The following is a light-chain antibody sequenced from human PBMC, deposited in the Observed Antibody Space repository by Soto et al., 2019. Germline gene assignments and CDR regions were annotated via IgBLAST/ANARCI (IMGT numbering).Light chain of an antibody. J-gene: IGLJ1*01. V-gene: IGLV2-23*01. CDR2: EGS. CDR1: SSDVGSYNL. CDR3: FSYAGSSTYV. Sequence: QSVLTQPDSVSGSPGQSITISCAGTSSDVGSYNLVSWYQNHPGKAPKLMIYEGSKRPSGVSNRFSGSKSGNTASLTISGLQAADEADYFCFSYAGSSTYVFGTGTKVTVL.